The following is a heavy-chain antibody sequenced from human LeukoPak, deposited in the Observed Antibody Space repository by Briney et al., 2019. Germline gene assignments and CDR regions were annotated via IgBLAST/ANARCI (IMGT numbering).Heavy chain of an antibody. CDR1: GFTFSSYE. V-gene: IGHV3-48*03. CDR2: ISSSGSTI. CDR3: AELGEQIDF. D-gene: IGHD3-16*01. J-gene: IGHJ4*02. Sequence: GGSLRLSCAASGFTFSSYEMNWVRQAPGKGLEWVSYISSSGSTIYYADSVKGRFTISRDNAKNSLYLQMNSLRVEDTAVYYCAELGEQIDFWGEGTLVTVSS.